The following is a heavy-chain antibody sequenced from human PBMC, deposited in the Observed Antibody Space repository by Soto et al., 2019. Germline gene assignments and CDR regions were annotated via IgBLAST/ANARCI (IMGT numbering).Heavy chain of an antibody. CDR2: IYYSGST. V-gene: IGHV4-30-4*01. J-gene: IGHJ4*02. Sequence: PSETLSLTCTVSGGSISSGDYYWSWIRQPPGKGLEWIGYIYYSGSTYHNPSLKSRVTISVDTSKNQFSPKLSSVTAADTAVYYCARAVPYYYGSGSHLDYWGQGTPAPVYS. CDR1: GGSISSGDYY. CDR3: ARAVPYYYGSGSHLDY. D-gene: IGHD3-10*01.